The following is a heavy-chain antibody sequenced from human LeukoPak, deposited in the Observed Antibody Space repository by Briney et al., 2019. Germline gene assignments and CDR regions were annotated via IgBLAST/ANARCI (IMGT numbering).Heavy chain of an antibody. CDR3: ARGVTGIYYYYYMDV. J-gene: IGHJ6*03. CDR2: INPNIGDT. CDR1: GYTFTGYY. D-gene: IGHD3-10*01. V-gene: IGHV1-2*02. Sequence: ASVKVSCKASGYTFTGYYINWVRQAPGQGLEWMRWINPNIGDTNYAQKFQGEVTMTRDKSISTAYMELSRLRSDDTAVYYCARGVTGIYYYYYMDVWGKGTTVTVSS.